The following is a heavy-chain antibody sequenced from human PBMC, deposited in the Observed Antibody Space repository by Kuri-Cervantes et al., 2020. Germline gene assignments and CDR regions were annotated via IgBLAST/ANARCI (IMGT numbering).Heavy chain of an antibody. CDR2: IIPILGIA. CDR3: ARDVNDYVWGSYRSVYYFDY. D-gene: IGHD3-16*02. V-gene: IGHV1-69*04. Sequence: SVKVSCKASGGTFSSYTISWVRQAPGQGLEWMGRIIPILGIANYAQKFQGRVTITADKSTSTAYMELRSLRSDDTAVYYCARDVNDYVWGSYRSVYYFDYWGQGTLVTVSS. J-gene: IGHJ4*02. CDR1: GGTFSSYT.